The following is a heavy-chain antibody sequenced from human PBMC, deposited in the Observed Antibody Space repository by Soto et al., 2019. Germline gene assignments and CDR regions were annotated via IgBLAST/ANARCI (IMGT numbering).Heavy chain of an antibody. Sequence: QEELVESGGGVVQPGRSLRLSCAASGFTFSGFGMHWVLQAPGKGLEWVAVISYDGTNEIYADSVKGRFSVSRDNSKNIVYLQMNSLRDEDTAMYYCARWGKRDGESYPPSALWGQGTLVTVSS. CDR3: ARWGKRDGESYPPSAL. CDR2: ISYDGTNE. CDR1: GFTFSGFG. J-gene: IGHJ1*01. D-gene: IGHD3-10*01. V-gene: IGHV3-30*03.